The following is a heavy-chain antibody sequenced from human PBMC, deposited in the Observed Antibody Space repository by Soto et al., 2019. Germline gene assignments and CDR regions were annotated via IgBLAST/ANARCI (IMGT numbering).Heavy chain of an antibody. V-gene: IGHV1-3*01. J-gene: IGHJ6*02. CDR3: ARDLPYYDILTGPALDYYYGMDV. D-gene: IGHD3-9*01. CDR2: INAGNGNT. CDR1: GYTFTSYA. Sequence: ASVKVSCKACGYTFTSYAMHCVRQAPGQRLEWMGWINAGNGNTKYSQKFQGRVTITRDTSASTAYMELSSLRSEDTAVYYCARDLPYYDILTGPALDYYYGMDVWGQGTTVTVSS.